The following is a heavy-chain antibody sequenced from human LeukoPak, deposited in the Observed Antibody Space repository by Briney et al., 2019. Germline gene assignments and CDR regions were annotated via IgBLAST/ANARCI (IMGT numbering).Heavy chain of an antibody. CDR3: ARDGYGYYFGSGSSYYFDY. CDR2: INPSGGTT. J-gene: IGHJ4*02. Sequence: GASVKVSCKASGYTFTTYYMHWVRQAPGQRLEWMGIINPSGGTTGYAQKLQGRVAMARDTSTSTVYMELSSLRSEDTAVYYCARDGYGYYFGSGSSYYFDYWGQGTLVTVSS. V-gene: IGHV1-46*01. D-gene: IGHD3-10*01. CDR1: GYTFTTYY.